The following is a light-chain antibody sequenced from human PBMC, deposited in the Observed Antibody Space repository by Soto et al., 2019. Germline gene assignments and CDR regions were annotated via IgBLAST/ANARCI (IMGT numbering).Light chain of an antibody. CDR2: LHSDGSH. CDR3: QTWGTGIRV. V-gene: IGLV4-69*01. CDR1: SGHSSYA. J-gene: IGLJ3*02. Sequence: QPVLTQSPSASASLGASVKLTCTLSSGHSSYAIAWHQQQHEKGPRFLMKLHSDGSHSKGDGIPDRFSGSSSGAERYLTVSSHQSEDEADYYCQTWGTGIRVFGGGTKLTVL.